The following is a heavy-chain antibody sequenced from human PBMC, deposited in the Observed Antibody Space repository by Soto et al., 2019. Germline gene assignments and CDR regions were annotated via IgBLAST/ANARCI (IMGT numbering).Heavy chain of an antibody. D-gene: IGHD1-1*01. CDR1: GFTFSNFA. J-gene: IGHJ4*02. CDR3: ANPIPKTGTTFGF. CDR2: ISGSGDDT. Sequence: GGSLRHSCVASGFTFSNFAMSWVRQAPGEGLEWVSAISGSGDDTFYADSMKGRFTISRDNSKDTLYLQINSLRAEDTAVYYCANPIPKTGTTFGFWGQGTLVTVSS. V-gene: IGHV3-23*01.